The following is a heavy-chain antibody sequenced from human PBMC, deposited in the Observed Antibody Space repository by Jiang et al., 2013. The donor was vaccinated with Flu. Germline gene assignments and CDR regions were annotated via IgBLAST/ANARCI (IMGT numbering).Heavy chain of an antibody. CDR1: GGSISSYY. CDR2: IFYSGNT. CDR3: ARRDAWSSPFDY. V-gene: IGHV4-59*01. D-gene: IGHD6-6*01. Sequence: LLKPSETLSLTCTVSGGSISSYYWTWIRQPPGKGLEWIGDIFYSGNTNYNPSLRSRVTISVDTSKNQFSLKLTSVTAADTAVYYCARRDAWSSPFDYWGQGTLVTVSS. J-gene: IGHJ4*02.